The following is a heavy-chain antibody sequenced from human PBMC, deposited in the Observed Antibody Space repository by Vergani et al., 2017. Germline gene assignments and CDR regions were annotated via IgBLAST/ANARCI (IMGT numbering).Heavy chain of an antibody. Sequence: QVQLQESGPGLVKPSETLSLTCTVSGGSVSSGSYYWSWIRQPPGKGLEWIGYIYYSGSTNYNPSLKSRVTISVDTSKNQFSLKLSSVTAADTAVYYCARDGGSIYGSGSYYIDYWGQGTLVTVSS. D-gene: IGHD3-10*01. CDR3: ARDGGSIYGSGSYYIDY. J-gene: IGHJ4*02. CDR2: IYYSGST. CDR1: GGSVSSGSYY. V-gene: IGHV4-61*01.